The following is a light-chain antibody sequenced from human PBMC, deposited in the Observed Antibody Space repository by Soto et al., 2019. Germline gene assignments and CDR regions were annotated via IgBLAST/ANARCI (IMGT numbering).Light chain of an antibody. CDR2: GVN. J-gene: IGLJ3*02. CDR1: SSDFGDDKY. CDR3: ASWDDSLNGLV. Sequence: QSVLTQPASVSGSPGQSITVSCTGSSSDFGDDKYVSWYQQQPGKGPNLLLYGVNSRPSGISNRFSGSKSGTSASLAISGLQSEYEADYYCASWDDSLNGLVIGGGTNLTVL. V-gene: IGLV2-14*01.